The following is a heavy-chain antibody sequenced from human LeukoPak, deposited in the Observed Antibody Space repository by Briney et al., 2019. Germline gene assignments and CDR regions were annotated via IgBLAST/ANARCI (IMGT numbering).Heavy chain of an antibody. D-gene: IGHD3-10*01. CDR3: ASELWFGELRADY. V-gene: IGHV1-2*02. Sequence: GASVKVSCKASGYPFTGYYMHWVRQAPGQGLEWMGWINPNSGGTNYAQKFQGRVTMTRDTSISTAYMELSRLRSDDTAVYYCASELWFGELRADYWGQGTLVTVSS. CDR1: GYPFTGYY. J-gene: IGHJ4*02. CDR2: INPNSGGT.